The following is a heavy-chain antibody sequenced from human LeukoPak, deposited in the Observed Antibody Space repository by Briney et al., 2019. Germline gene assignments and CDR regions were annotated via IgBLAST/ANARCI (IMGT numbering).Heavy chain of an antibody. CDR3: AKGLRYFDWSSDY. Sequence: SPISVCGTSTYYAASVKGRFTISRDNSKNTLCLQMNSLRGEDTAVYYCAKGLRYFDWSSDYWGQGTLVTVSS. V-gene: IGHV3-23*01. D-gene: IGHD3-9*01. J-gene: IGHJ4*02. CDR2: ISVCGTST.